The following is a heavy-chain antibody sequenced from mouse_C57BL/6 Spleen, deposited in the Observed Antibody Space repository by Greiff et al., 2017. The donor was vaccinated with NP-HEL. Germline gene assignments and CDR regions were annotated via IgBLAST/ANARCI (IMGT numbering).Heavy chain of an antibody. J-gene: IGHJ2*01. CDR1: GYTFTSYW. V-gene: IGHV1-72*01. CDR3: ARRHYYGSSWVDFDY. D-gene: IGHD1-1*01. CDR2: IDPNSGGT. Sequence: QVQLQQPGAELVKPGASVKLSCKASGYTFTSYWMHWVKQRPGRGLEWIGRIDPNSGGTKYNEKFKSKATLTVDKPSSTAYMQRSSLTSEDSAVYYCARRHYYGSSWVDFDYWGQGTTLTVSS.